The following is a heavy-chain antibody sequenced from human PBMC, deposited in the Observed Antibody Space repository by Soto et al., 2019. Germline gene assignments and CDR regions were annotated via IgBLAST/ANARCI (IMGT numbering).Heavy chain of an antibody. D-gene: IGHD3-10*01. CDR3: ARPGVRGRYYYYGMDV. Sequence: SETLSLTCAVYGGSFSGYYWSWIRQPPGNGLEWIGEINHSGSTNYNPSLKSRVTISVDTSKNQFSLKLSSVTAADTAVYYCARPGVRGRYYYYGMDVWGQGTTVTVSS. J-gene: IGHJ6*02. CDR1: GGSFSGYY. V-gene: IGHV4-34*01. CDR2: INHSGST.